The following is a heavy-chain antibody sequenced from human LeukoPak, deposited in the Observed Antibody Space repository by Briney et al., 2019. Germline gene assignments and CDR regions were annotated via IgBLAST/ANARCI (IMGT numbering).Heavy chain of an antibody. D-gene: IGHD6-13*01. J-gene: IGHJ4*01. CDR1: GFTFTDYW. V-gene: IGHV3-7*01. CDR3: ARDGTAAGLYFDL. Sequence: GGSLRLSCAVSGFTFTDYWMNWVRQAPGKGLEWVASIRQDGGEKSYVDSVKGRFTISRDSTKSSLYLQINSLRAEDTAVYYCARDGTAAGLYFDLWGQGTLVTVSS. CDR2: IRQDGGEK.